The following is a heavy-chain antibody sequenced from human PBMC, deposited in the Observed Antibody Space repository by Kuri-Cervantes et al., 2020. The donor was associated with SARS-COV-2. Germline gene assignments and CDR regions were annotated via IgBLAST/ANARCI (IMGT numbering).Heavy chain of an antibody. D-gene: IGHD6-19*01. CDR2: ISSSSSYI. CDR3: ARKVRSSGSPCGMDV. Sequence: GESLKISCAASGFTFSGHWIHWVRQAPGKGLEWVSSISSSSSYIYYADSVKGRFTISRDNAKNSLYLQMNSLRAEDTAVYYCARKVRSSGSPCGMDVWGQGTTVTVSS. J-gene: IGHJ6*02. CDR1: GFTFSGHW. V-gene: IGHV3-21*01.